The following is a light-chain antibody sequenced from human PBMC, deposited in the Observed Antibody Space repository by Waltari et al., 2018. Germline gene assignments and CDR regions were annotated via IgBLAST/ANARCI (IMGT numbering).Light chain of an antibody. Sequence: EIVMTQSPATLSVSPGDSATLSGRASQSVNRHLAWYQQKPGQAPRLLIYGAGTRAISVPARFSGSGSGTECTLTSNSLQSEEFAVYYCQQYNTWPLTFGGGTKVEIK. V-gene: IGKV3-15*01. CDR3: QQYNTWPLT. CDR2: GAG. J-gene: IGKJ4*01. CDR1: QSVNRH.